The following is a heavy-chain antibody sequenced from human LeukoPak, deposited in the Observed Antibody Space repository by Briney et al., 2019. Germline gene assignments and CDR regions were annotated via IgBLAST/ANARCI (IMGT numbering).Heavy chain of an antibody. CDR3: ARHASYYYGSGSYHFDY. J-gene: IGHJ4*02. D-gene: IGHD3-10*01. CDR2: IYYSGST. Sequence: SETLSLTCAVYGGSSSGYYWSWIRQPPGKGLEWIGSIYYSGSTYYNPSLKSRVTISVDTSKNQFSLKLSSVTAADTAVYYCARHASYYYGSGSYHFDYWGQGTLVTVSS. V-gene: IGHV4-34*01. CDR1: GGSSSGYY.